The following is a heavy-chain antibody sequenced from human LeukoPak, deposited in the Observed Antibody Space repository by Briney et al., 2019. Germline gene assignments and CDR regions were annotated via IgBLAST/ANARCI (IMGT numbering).Heavy chain of an antibody. V-gene: IGHV1-8*01. CDR1: GYTFTSYD. CDR3: ARGGPRRITMVRGVIISQTYYFDY. Sequence: ASVKVSCKASGYTFTSYDINWVRQATGQGHEWMGWMNPNSGNTGYAQKFQGRVTMTRNTPISTAYMELTSLRSEDTAVNYCARGGPRRITMVRGVIISQTYYFDYWGQGTLVTVSS. J-gene: IGHJ4*02. D-gene: IGHD3-10*01. CDR2: MNPNSGNT.